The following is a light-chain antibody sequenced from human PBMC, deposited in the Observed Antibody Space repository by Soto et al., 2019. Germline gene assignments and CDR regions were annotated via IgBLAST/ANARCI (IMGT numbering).Light chain of an antibody. V-gene: IGLV1-44*01. CDR1: SSHIGSNT. CDR3: AAWDDSLDVYV. J-gene: IGLJ1*01. CDR2: SNN. Sequence: SSPAQPPPPSGTPGQRVTLSCFGSSSHIGSNTVNWYQHLPGTAPKLLIYSNNQRPSGVPDRFSGSKSGTSASLAISGLQSEDEADYYCAAWDDSLDVYVFGTGTKVTVL.